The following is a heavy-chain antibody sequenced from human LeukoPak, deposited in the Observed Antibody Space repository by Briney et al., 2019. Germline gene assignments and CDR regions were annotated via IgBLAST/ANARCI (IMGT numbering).Heavy chain of an antibody. Sequence: GGSLRLSCAASGFTFSNYAMSWVRQAPGKGLEWVANIKQDGSEKYYVDSVKGRFTISRDNAKNSLYLQMNSLRAEDTAVYYCAGIDPWGQGTLVTVSS. V-gene: IGHV3-7*03. CDR3: AGIDP. CDR2: IKQDGSEK. CDR1: GFTFSNYA. J-gene: IGHJ5*02.